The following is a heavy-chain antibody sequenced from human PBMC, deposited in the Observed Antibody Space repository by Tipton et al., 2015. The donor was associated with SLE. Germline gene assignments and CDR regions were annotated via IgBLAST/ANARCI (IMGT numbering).Heavy chain of an antibody. CDR2: IYTSGST. D-gene: IGHD3-10*01. Sequence: TLSLTCTVSGGSISSGSYYWSWVRQPAGKGLEWIGRIYTSGSTNYNPSLKSRVTISVDTSKNQFSLKLSSVTAADTAVYYYARAEGSGSYIRFDPWGQGTLVTVSS. J-gene: IGHJ5*02. V-gene: IGHV4-61*02. CDR3: ARAEGSGSYIRFDP. CDR1: GGSISSGSYY.